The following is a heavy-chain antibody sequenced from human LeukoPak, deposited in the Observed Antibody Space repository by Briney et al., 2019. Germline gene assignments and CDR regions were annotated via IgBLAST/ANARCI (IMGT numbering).Heavy chain of an antibody. D-gene: IGHD6-25*01. CDR1: GGSISSYY. CDR2: IYYSGST. CDR3: ARDGATAGDWYFDL. J-gene: IGHJ2*01. V-gene: IGHV4-59*01. Sequence: PSETLSLTCTVSGGSISSYYWSWIRQPPGKGLEWIGYIYYSGSTNYNPSLKSRVTISVDTSKTQFSLKLTSVTAADTAVYYCARDGATAGDWYFDLWGRGTLVTVSS.